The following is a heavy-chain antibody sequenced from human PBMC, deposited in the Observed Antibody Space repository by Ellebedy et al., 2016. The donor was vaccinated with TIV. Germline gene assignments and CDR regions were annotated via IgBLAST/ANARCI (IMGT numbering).Heavy chain of an antibody. CDR3: ARGRVRSSYYYYGMDV. J-gene: IGHJ6*02. D-gene: IGHD1-1*01. V-gene: IGHV4-34*01. CDR2: INHSGST. Sequence: SETLSLTXAVYGGSFSGYYWSWIRQPPGKGLEWIGEINHSGSTNYNPSLKSRVTISVDTSKNQFSLKLSSVTAADTAVYYCARGRVRSSYYYYGMDVWGQGTTVTVSS. CDR1: GGSFSGYY.